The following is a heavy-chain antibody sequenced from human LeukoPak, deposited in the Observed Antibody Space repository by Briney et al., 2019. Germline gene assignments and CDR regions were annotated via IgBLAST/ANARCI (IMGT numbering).Heavy chain of an antibody. D-gene: IGHD4-17*01. CDR2: VDPRGTT. CDR1: GYSVSSDYY. V-gene: IGHV4-38-2*02. Sequence: SETLSLTCSVSGYSVSSDYYWGWIRQSPAQGLEWIGNVDPRGTTYYNPSLRRRATMSLESSKNEFSLGLTSVTAADSAVYYCATVRASHYGDWFFDSWGQGTLVTVSS. J-gene: IGHJ4*02. CDR3: ATVRASHYGDWFFDS.